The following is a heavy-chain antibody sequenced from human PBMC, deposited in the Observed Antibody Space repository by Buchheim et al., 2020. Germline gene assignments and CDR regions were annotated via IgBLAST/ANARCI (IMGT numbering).Heavy chain of an antibody. V-gene: IGHV3-66*02. D-gene: IGHD3-16*02. CDR3: AKDGTSMITFGGVIVIGDAFDY. Sequence: EVQLVESGGGLVQPGGSLRLSCAASGFTVSSNYMSWVRQAPGKGLEWVSVIYSGGSTYYADSVKGRFTISRDNSKNTLYLQMNSLRAEDTAVYYCAKDGTSMITFGGVIVIGDAFDYWGQGTL. J-gene: IGHJ4*02. CDR1: GFTVSSNY. CDR2: IYSGGST.